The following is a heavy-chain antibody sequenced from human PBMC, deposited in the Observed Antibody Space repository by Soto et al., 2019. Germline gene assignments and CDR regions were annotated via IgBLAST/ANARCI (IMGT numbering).Heavy chain of an antibody. CDR2: INVGNGDT. D-gene: IGHD3-3*01. CDR3: ASGYDDFWSGYYTGFYGMDV. J-gene: IGHJ6*02. Sequence: APAELTWKASAYGITTYAIGWVLQATREILHSMGWINVGNGDTKYSQKFQGRVSITRDTSASTAYMELSSLTSADTAVYYCASGYDDFWSGYYTGFYGMDVWGQGTTVTVSS. V-gene: IGHV1-3*01. CDR1: AYGITTYA.